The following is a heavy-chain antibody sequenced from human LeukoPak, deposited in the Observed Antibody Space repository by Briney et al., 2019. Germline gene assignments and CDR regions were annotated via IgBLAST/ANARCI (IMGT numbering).Heavy chain of an antibody. CDR3: ARIGSHCSGTSCYGDY. V-gene: IGHV4-34*01. J-gene: IGHJ4*02. CDR2: INHSGST. D-gene: IGHD2-2*01. CDR1: GGSFSGYY. Sequence: TSETLSLTCAVYGGSFSGYYWSWIRQPPGKGLEWIGEINHSGSTNYNPSLKSRVTISVDTSKNQFSLRLSSVTAADTALYYCARIGSHCSGTSCYGDYWGQGALVTVSS.